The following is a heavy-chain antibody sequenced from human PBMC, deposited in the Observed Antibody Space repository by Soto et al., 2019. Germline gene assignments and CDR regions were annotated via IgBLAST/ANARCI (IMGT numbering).Heavy chain of an antibody. CDR3: AKASRITGTRAPFDY. J-gene: IGHJ4*02. V-gene: IGHV3-23*01. Sequence: EVQLLESGGGLVQPGGSLRLSCAASGFTFSSYAMSWVRQAPGKGLEWVSAISGSGGSTYYADSVKGRFTISRDNSKNRLYLQMNSLRAEDTAVYYCAKASRITGTRAPFDYWGQGTLVTVSS. D-gene: IGHD1-20*01. CDR1: GFTFSSYA. CDR2: ISGSGGST.